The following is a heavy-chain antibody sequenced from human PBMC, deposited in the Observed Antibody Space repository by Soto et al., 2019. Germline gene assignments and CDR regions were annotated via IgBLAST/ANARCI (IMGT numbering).Heavy chain of an antibody. J-gene: IGHJ4*02. V-gene: IGHV3-33*08. Sequence: PGGSLRLSCEAAGFKFNTYGMHWDRQTPSKRLNCVSVSWYGETKRDHAVSVKGGFTISRDNAKNTLYLQIKSLRVDDTAVYFCVRDVGSTEVVPFDFWGRVTLVTVAS. D-gene: IGHD2-15*01. CDR1: GFKFNTYG. CDR3: VRDVGSTEVVPFDF. CDR2: SWYGETKR.